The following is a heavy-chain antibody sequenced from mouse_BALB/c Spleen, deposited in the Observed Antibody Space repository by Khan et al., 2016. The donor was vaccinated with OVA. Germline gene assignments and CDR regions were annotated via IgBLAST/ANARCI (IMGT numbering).Heavy chain of an antibody. CDR3: ARRGGVYSGFTY. V-gene: IGHV5-12*02. J-gene: IGHJ3*01. CDR2: ISNGGGST. D-gene: IGHD1-1*01. Sequence: EVELVESGGGLVQPGGTLKLSCATSGFTFSDFYMCWVRQTPEKRLEWVAYISNGGGSTYYPDTVKGRFTISRDTAKNTLYLQMSRLKSEDTAIYYCARRGGVYSGFTYWGQGTLVTVSA. CDR1: GFTFSDFY.